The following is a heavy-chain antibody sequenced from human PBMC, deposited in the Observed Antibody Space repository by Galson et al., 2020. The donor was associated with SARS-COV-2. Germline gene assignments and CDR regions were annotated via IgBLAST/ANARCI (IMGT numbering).Heavy chain of an antibody. CDR2: IYYRGRT. V-gene: IGHV4-31*03. CDR3: ARVNYYGSGSYSPWYFDY. CDR1: GVSISSGGYY. D-gene: IGHD3-10*01. Sequence: TLSLTCTVSGVSISSGGYYWSCIRQHPGKGLEWIWYIYYRGRTYYNPSLKSRVTISVDTSKNQFSLKLSSVTAADTAVYYCARVNYYGSGSYSPWYFDYWGQGTLVTVSS. J-gene: IGHJ4*02.